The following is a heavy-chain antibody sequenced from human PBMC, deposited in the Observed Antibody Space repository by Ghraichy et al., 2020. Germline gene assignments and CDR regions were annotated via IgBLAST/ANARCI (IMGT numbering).Heavy chain of an antibody. CDR1: GGTFSSYA. D-gene: IGHD6-13*01. CDR3: ARDSSSSWAPYYYYYGMDV. V-gene: IGHV1-69*13. Sequence: SVKVSCKASGGTFSSYAISWVRQAPGQGLEWMGGIIPIFGTANYAQKFQGRVTITADESTSTAYMELSSLRSEDTAVYYCARDSSSSWAPYYYYYGMDVWGQGTTVTVSS. J-gene: IGHJ6*02. CDR2: IIPIFGTA.